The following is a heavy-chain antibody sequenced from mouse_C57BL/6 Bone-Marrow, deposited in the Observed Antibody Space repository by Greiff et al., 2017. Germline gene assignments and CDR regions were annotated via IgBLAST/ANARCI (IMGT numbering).Heavy chain of an antibody. J-gene: IGHJ3*01. V-gene: IGHV10-1*01. CDR3: VYYGSSY. CDR2: IRSKSNNYAT. CDR1: GFSFNTYA. D-gene: IGHD1-1*01. Sequence: EVQLVESGGGLVQPKGSLKLSCAASGFSFNTYAMNWVRQAPGKGLEWVASIRSKSNNYATYYADSVRDRFTISRDDSESMLYLQMNNLKTEDTAMYYCVYYGSSYWGQGTLVTVSA.